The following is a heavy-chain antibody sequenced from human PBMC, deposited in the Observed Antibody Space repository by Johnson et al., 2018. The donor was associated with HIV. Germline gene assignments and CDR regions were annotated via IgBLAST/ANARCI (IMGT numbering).Heavy chain of an antibody. Sequence: QVQLVESGGGLVKPGGSLRLSCAASGFTFSDYYMSWIRQAPGKGLEWVSYISSSGSTIYYADSVKGRFTISRDNAKNSLYLQMNSLRAEDTAVYYCARDQDYDSSGYYYARDAFDIWGQGTMVTVSS. CDR2: ISSSGSTI. CDR3: ARDQDYDSSGYYYARDAFDI. J-gene: IGHJ3*02. V-gene: IGHV3-11*04. CDR1: GFTFSDYY. D-gene: IGHD3-22*01.